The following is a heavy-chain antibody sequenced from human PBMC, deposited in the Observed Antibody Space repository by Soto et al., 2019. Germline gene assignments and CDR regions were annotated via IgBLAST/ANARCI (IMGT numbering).Heavy chain of an antibody. CDR2: INSDGSST. CDR3: ARRGQEGPGLAH. Sequence: EVQLVESGGNLVHPGGSLRLSCAASGFTFSSYWMHWVRQAPGKGLVWVSRINSDGSSTSYVDSVKGRFTISRDNAKNTLYLQVNSLSVEDTAVYYCARRGQEGPGLAHWGQGTPVTVSS. J-gene: IGHJ5*02. CDR1: GFTFSSYW. V-gene: IGHV3-74*01.